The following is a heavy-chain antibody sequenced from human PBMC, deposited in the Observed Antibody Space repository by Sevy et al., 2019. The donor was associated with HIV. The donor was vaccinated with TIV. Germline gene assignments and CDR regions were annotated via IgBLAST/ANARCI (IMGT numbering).Heavy chain of an antibody. V-gene: IGHV3-30*03. CDR1: GFIFGDYD. CDR3: VAEPPSGGDGNFHYGLDL. Sequence: GGSLRLSCTVSGFIFGDYDMHWVRQAPGKGLEWVSLILDRGDQTFYGESVKGRSTISRDSANNTLYLQMSRLRHDDTAVYYCVAEPPSGGDGNFHYGLDLWGQGTTVTVSS. J-gene: IGHJ6*02. CDR2: ILDRGDQT. D-gene: IGHD3-16*01.